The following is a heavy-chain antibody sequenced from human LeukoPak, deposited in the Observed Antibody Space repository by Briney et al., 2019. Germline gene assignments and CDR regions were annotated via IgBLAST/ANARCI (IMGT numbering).Heavy chain of an antibody. CDR2: IYTSGST. J-gene: IGHJ4*02. V-gene: IGHV4-4*07. Sequence: PSETLSLTCTVSGGSISSYYWSWIRQPAGKGLEWIGRIYTSGSTNYNPSLKSRVTMSVDTSKNQFSLKLSSVTAADTAVYYCAGTLNYDILTGYHPIDYWGQGTLVTVSS. D-gene: IGHD3-9*01. CDR1: GGSISSYY. CDR3: AGTLNYDILTGYHPIDY.